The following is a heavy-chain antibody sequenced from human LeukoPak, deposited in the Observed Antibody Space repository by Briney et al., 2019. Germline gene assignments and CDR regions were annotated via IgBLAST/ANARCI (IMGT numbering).Heavy chain of an antibody. CDR2: IYHGGST. Sequence: SETLSLTCAVSGGSTSSSNWWSWVRQPPGKGLEWIGEIYHGGSTNYNPSLKSRVTISVDKSKNQFSLKLSSVTAADTAVYYCARGYRGLFSCYDSSSHFDYWGQGTLVTVSS. CDR3: ARGYRGLFSCYDSSSHFDY. J-gene: IGHJ4*02. CDR1: GGSTSSSNW. D-gene: IGHD3-22*01. V-gene: IGHV4-4*02.